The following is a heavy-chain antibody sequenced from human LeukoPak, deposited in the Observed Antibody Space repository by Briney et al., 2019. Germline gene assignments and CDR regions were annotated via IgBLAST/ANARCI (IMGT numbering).Heavy chain of an antibody. V-gene: IGHV1-69*13. D-gene: IGHD2-2*02. Sequence: GASEKVSCKASGGTFSSYAISWVRQAPGQGLEWMGGIIPIFGTANYAQKFQGRVTITADESTSTAYMELSSLRSEDTAVYYCARRQLLYGDAYYYYYGMDVWGQGTTVTVSS. CDR3: ARRQLLYGDAYYYYYGMDV. CDR2: IIPIFGTA. CDR1: GGTFSSYA. J-gene: IGHJ6*02.